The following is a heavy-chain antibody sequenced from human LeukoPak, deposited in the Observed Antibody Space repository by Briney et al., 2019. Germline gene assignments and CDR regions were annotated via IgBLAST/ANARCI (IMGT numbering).Heavy chain of an antibody. J-gene: IGHJ6*03. D-gene: IGHD2-2*01. V-gene: IGHV4-34*01. CDR1: GGSFIGYY. Sequence: SETLSLTCAVYGGSFIGYYWSWIRQPPGKGLEWIGEINHSGSTNYNPSLKSRVTISVDTSKNQFSLKLSSVTAADTAVYYCARVGRGVPAATQDYYYYYMDVWGKGTTVTVSS. CDR2: INHSGST. CDR3: ARVGRGVPAATQDYYYYYMDV.